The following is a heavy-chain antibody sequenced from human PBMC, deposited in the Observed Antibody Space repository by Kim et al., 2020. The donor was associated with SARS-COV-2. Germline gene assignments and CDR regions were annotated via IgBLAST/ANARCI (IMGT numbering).Heavy chain of an antibody. CDR3: ARGPKEGYGLILDY. CDR1: GGSISSYY. J-gene: IGHJ4*02. D-gene: IGHD4-17*01. Sequence: SQTLSLTCTVSGGSISSYYWSWIRQPPGKGLEWIGYIYYSGSTNYNPSLKSRVTISVDTSKNQFSLKLSSVTAADTAVYYCARGPKEGYGLILDYWGQGTLVTVSS. CDR2: IYYSGST. V-gene: IGHV4-59*13.